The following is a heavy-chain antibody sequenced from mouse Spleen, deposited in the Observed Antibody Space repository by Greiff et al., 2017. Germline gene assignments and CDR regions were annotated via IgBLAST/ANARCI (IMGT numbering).Heavy chain of an antibody. CDR2: IYPSDSET. V-gene: IGHV1-61*01. D-gene: IGHD2-4*01. CDR3: ASGRDYPY. Sequence: VQLQQPGAELVRPGSSVKLSCKASGYTFTSYWMDWVKQRPGQGLEWIGNIYPSDSETHYNQKFKDKATLTVDKSSSTAYMQLSSLTSEDSAVYYCASGRDYPYWGQGTTLTVSS. J-gene: IGHJ2*01. CDR1: GYTFTSYW.